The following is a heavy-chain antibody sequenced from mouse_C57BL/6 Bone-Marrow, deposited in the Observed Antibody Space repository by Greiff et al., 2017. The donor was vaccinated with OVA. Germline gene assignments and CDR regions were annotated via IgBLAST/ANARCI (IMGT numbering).Heavy chain of an antibody. CDR2: IYPGNGDT. CDR3: ARENYGHGDYYAMDY. Sequence: SGAELVRPGASVKMSCKASGYTFTSYNMHWVKQTPRQGLEWIGAIYPGNGDTSYNQKFKGKATLTVDQSSSTAYMQLSSLTSENSAVYFCARENYGHGDYYAMDYWGQGTSVTVSS. V-gene: IGHV1-12*01. CDR1: GYTFTSYN. D-gene: IGHD1-1*02. J-gene: IGHJ4*01.